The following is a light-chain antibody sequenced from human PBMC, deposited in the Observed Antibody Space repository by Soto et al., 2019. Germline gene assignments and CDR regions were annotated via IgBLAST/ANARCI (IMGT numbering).Light chain of an antibody. CDR1: SSNIGSNY. J-gene: IGLJ1*01. CDR3: AAWDDSLSAFYV. V-gene: IGLV1-47*01. Sequence: QSVLTQPPSASGTPGQRVTISCSGSSSNIGSNYVYWYQQLPGTAPKLLIYRNNQRPSGVPDRSSGSKSGTSASLAISGLRSEDEADYYCAAWDDSLSAFYVFGTGTKLTVL. CDR2: RNN.